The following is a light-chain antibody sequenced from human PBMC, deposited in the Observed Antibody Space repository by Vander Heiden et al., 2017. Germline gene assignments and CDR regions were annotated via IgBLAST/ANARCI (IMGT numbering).Light chain of an antibody. V-gene: IGLV1-40*01. CDR3: QSYDSSRGGARI. J-gene: IGLJ2*01. CDR1: SSYIGAGFD. CDR2: GYS. Sequence: SASSQPPSPSGAPALTVTISCTGCSSYIGAGFDVHWYQQLPGPAPKLLISGYSNRPSGVPDRFSASKSGTSASLAITGLQPEDEADDYCQSYDSSRGGARIFGGGTKLSVL.